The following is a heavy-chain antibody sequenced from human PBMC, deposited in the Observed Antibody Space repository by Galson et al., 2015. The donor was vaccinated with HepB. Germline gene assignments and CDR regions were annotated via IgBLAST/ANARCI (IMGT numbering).Heavy chain of an antibody. J-gene: IGHJ6*03. CDR2: INTNTGNP. CDR1: GYTFTSYA. CDR3: ARAYCSGGSCYSALYYYYYYYMDV. V-gene: IGHV7-4-1*02. D-gene: IGHD2-15*01. Sequence: SVKVSCKASGYTFTSYAMNWVRQAPGQGLEWMGWINTNTGNPTYAQGFTGRFVFSLDTSVSTAYLQISSLKAEDTAVYYCARAYCSGGSCYSALYYYYYYYMDVWGKGTTVTVSS.